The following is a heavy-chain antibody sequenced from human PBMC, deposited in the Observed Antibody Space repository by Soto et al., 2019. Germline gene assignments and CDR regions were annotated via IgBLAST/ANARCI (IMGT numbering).Heavy chain of an antibody. Sequence: GGSLRLSCAASGFTFSSYSMNWVRQAPGKGLEWVSYISSSSSTIYYADSVKGRFTISRDNAKNSLYLQMNSLRDEDTAVYYCAREPIAAAAPYYYYGMDVWGQGTTVTVSS. D-gene: IGHD6-13*01. V-gene: IGHV3-48*02. CDR1: GFTFSSYS. CDR2: ISSSSSTI. CDR3: AREPIAAAAPYYYYGMDV. J-gene: IGHJ6*02.